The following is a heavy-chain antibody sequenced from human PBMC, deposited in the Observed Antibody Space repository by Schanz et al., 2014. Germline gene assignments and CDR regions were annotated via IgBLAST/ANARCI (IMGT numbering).Heavy chain of an antibody. CDR2: TSHDGSNK. V-gene: IGHV3-30*04. CDR3: AKDYSGSYYAY. CDR1: GFTFSGYA. D-gene: IGHD1-26*01. Sequence: QVQLVESGGGVVQPGRSLRLSCAASGFTFSGYAMHWVRQAPGKGLEWVAVTSHDGSNKYYADSVKGRFTISRDNSKNTLYLQMNSLRDEDTAVYYCAKDYSGSYYAYWGQGTLVTVSS. J-gene: IGHJ4*02.